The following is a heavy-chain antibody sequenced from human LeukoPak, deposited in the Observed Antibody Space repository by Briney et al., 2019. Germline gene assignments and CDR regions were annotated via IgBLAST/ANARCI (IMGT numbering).Heavy chain of an antibody. V-gene: IGHV4-59*08. Sequence: SETLSLTCTVSGGSISSHYWSWIRQPPGKGPEWIGYIFPSGSTAYNPSLKSRVTTSVDTSKNQFSLKLSSVTAADTAVYYCARQGNHYYYGMDVWGQGTTVTVSS. J-gene: IGHJ6*02. CDR2: IFPSGST. CDR3: ARQGNHYYYGMDV. CDR1: GGSISSHY.